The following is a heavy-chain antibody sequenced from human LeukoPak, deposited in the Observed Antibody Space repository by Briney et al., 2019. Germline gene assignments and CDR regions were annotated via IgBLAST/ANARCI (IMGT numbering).Heavy chain of an antibody. V-gene: IGHV3-7*03. CDR2: IKEDGGES. CDR1: GFTFSRYW. CDR3: AREPRDTHRSGLSLDY. D-gene: IGHD6-25*01. Sequence: GGSLRLSCAASGFTFSRYWMSWVRQAPGKGLEWVANIKEDGGESYYVDSVRGRFTISRDNAKNSLHLQMNSLRAEDTAVYYCAREPRDTHRSGLSLDYWGQGTLVTVSS. J-gene: IGHJ4*02.